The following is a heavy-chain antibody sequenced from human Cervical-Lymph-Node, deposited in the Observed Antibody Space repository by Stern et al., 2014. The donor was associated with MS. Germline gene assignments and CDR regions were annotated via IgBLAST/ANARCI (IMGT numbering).Heavy chain of an antibody. CDR1: RYTFTNYY. V-gene: IGHV1-46*01. Sequence: QVQLVESGAEVKKPGASVTVSCKASRYTFTNYYMHWVRQAPGQGLEWMGTITLSCGYTFYAQKFQDRVTVTRDVSTRTAYMELSSLRSEDTAVYYCATERSYSCWFDPWGQGTQVTVSS. J-gene: IGHJ5*02. D-gene: IGHD1-26*01. CDR2: ITLSCGYT. CDR3: ATERSYSCWFDP.